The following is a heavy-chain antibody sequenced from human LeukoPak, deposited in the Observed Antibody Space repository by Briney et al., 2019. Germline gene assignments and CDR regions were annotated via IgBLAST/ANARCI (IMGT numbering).Heavy chain of an antibody. CDR2: ISGNGGST. D-gene: IGHD3-10*01. V-gene: IGHV3-23*01. J-gene: IGHJ4*02. CDR3: AKDELWFGESQYYFDY. Sequence: GGSLRLSCAASGFTFSSYAMSWVRQAPRKGLEWVSTISGNGGSTYYADSVKGRFTISRDNSKNTLYLHLHNLRAEDTALYYCAKDELWFGESQYYFDYWGQGTLVTVSS. CDR1: GFTFSSYA.